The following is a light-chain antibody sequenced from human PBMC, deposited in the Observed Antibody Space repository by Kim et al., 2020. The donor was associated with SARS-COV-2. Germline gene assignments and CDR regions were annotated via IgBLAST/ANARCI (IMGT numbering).Light chain of an antibody. CDR1: QSVGNY. J-gene: IGKJ5*01. CDR3: QQRSNLIT. V-gene: IGKV3-11*01. Sequence: SLSPGESATLACRASQSVGNYLAWYQQRPGQAPRLLIYDTSNRATGIPARFSGSGSGTDFTLTISSLEPEDFAVYFCQQRSNLITFGQGTRLEIK. CDR2: DTS.